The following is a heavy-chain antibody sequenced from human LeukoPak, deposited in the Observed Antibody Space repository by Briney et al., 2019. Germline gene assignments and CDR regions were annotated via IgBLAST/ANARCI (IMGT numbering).Heavy chain of an antibody. Sequence: SETLSLTCTVSGGSISSSSYYWGWIRQPPGKGLEWIGSIYYSGSTYYNPSLKSRVTISVDASKNQFSLKLSSVTAADTAVYYCARYGYCYGIWGQGTLVTVSS. V-gene: IGHV4-39*01. CDR1: GGSISSSSYY. J-gene: IGHJ4*02. D-gene: IGHD5-18*01. CDR3: ARYGYCYGI. CDR2: IYYSGST.